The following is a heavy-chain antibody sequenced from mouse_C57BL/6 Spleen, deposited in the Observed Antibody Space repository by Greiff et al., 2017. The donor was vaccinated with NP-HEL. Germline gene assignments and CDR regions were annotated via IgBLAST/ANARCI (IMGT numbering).Heavy chain of an antibody. J-gene: IGHJ2*01. CDR3: ARWGYDYDRWDYFDY. V-gene: IGHV1-78*01. CDR1: GYTFTDHT. D-gene: IGHD2-4*01. Sequence: VQLQQSDAELVKPGASVKISCKVSGYTFTDHTIHWMKQRPEQGLDWIGYIYPRDGSTKYNEKFKGKATLTADKSSSTAYMQLNSLTSEDSAVYFCARWGYDYDRWDYFDYWGQGTTLTVSS. CDR2: IYPRDGST.